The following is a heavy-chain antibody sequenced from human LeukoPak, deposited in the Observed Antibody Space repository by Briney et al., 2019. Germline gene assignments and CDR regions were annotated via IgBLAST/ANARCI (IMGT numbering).Heavy chain of an antibody. V-gene: IGHV3-21*01. CDR3: ARDLDHYYGSGSHGGFDY. J-gene: IGHJ4*02. D-gene: IGHD3-10*01. Sequence: GSLRLSCAASGFTFSSYSMNWVRQAPGKGLEWVSSISSSSSYIYYADSVKGRFTISRDNAKNSLYLQMNSLRAEDTAVYYCARDLDHYYGSGSHGGFDYWGQGTLVTVSS. CDR2: ISSSSSYI. CDR1: GFTFSSYS.